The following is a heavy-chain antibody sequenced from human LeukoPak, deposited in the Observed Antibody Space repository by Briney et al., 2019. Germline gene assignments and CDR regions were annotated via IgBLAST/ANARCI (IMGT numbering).Heavy chain of an antibody. CDR3: ARQKSLLYSSGWYQGFDY. V-gene: IGHV4-59*08. D-gene: IGHD6-19*01. CDR1: GGSISSYY. Sequence: SETLSLTCTVSGGSISSYYWSWIRQPPGKGLEWIGYIYYSGSTNYNPSLKSRVTISVDTSKNQFSLKLSSVTAADTAVYYCARQKSLLYSSGWYQGFDYWGQGTLVTVSP. CDR2: IYYSGST. J-gene: IGHJ4*02.